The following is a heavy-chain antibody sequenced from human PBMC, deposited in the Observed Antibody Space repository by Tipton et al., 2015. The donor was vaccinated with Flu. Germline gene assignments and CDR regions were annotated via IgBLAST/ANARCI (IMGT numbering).Heavy chain of an antibody. CDR2: ISYDGSNK. Sequence: QLVQSGGGVVQPGRSLRLSCAASGFTFSSYAMHWVRQAPGKGLEWVAVISYDGSNKYYADSVEGRFTISRDNSKNTLYLQMNSLRAEDTAVYYCARDDLAPAIGVYFDYWGQGTLVTVSS. D-gene: IGHD2-2*01. CDR1: GFTFSSYA. J-gene: IGHJ4*02. CDR3: ARDDLAPAIGVYFDY. V-gene: IGHV3-30*01.